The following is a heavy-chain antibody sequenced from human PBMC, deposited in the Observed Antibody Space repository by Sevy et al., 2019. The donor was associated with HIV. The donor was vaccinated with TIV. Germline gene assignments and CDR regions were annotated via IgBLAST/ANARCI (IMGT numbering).Heavy chain of an antibody. Sequence: SETLSLTCTVSGASISNTDYYWGWIRQSPGKGLEWIASLRHGGYNFYNPSLKSRVTISADTSKNQFSLRLSSVTAADTAMYYCAGENAWGRGYSWGQGTLVTVSS. CDR3: AGENAWGRGYS. J-gene: IGHJ4*02. V-gene: IGHV4-39*01. CDR1: GASISNTDYY. CDR2: LRHGGYN. D-gene: IGHD1-26*01.